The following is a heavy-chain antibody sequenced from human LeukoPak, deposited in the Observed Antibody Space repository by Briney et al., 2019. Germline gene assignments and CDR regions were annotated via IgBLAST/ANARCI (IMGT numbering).Heavy chain of an antibody. CDR2: ISDSGTGT. V-gene: IGHV3-23*01. J-gene: IGHJ4*02. CDR1: GFIFSRYS. Sequence: PGGSLRLSCAASGFIFSRYSMSWVRQAPGKGLEWVSGISDSGTGTYYAESVKGRFTISRDNPQNTLHLQTNSLRVDDTAVYYRAKAKGRATSGWAIDYWGQGTLVTVSS. D-gene: IGHD6-19*01. CDR3: AKAKGRATSGWAIDY.